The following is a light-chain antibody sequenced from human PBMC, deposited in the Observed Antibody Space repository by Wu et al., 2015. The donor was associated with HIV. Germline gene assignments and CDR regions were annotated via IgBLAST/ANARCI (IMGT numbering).Light chain of an antibody. CDR1: QTIITY. V-gene: IGKV1-39*01. J-gene: IGKJ4*01. CDR3: QQSYSSPPT. Sequence: DIHMTQSPSSLSASIGDRVTITCRAGQTIITYLNWYQQKPGKAPNLLIYSASSLQSGVPSRFSGSGSGTDFTLTISGLQLEDFATYFCQQSYSSPPTFGGGTKVEVK. CDR2: SAS.